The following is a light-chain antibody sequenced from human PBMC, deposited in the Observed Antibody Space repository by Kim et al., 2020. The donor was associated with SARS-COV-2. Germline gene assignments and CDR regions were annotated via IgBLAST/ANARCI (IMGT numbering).Light chain of an antibody. J-gene: IGKJ3*01. CDR1: QNINSH. Sequence: ASVGDRVTITCRTSQNINSHLNWYHQKPGRAPKLLIYAASTLQGGVPSRFSGGGSETDFTLTISSLQPEDFATYFCQQTYISPFTFGPGTKVDIK. V-gene: IGKV1-39*01. CDR2: AAS. CDR3: QQTYISPFT.